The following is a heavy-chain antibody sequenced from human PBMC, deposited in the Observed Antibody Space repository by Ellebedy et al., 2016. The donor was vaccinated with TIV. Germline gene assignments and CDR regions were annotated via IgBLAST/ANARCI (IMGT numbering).Heavy chain of an antibody. CDR3: AREVGYCSSTSCYYFDS. V-gene: IGHV3-48*03. D-gene: IGHD2-2*01. Sequence: DSVKGRFTISRDNARNSLYLQMNSLRAEDTAVYYCAREVGYCSSTSCYYFDSWGQGTLATVSS. J-gene: IGHJ4*02.